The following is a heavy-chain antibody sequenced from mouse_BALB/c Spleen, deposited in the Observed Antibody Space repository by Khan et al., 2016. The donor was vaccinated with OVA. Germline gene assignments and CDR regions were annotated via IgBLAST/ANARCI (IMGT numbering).Heavy chain of an antibody. D-gene: IGHD2-3*01. CDR2: ISTYSGST. CDR3: ARPAYDGYYDY. J-gene: IGHJ2*01. CDR1: GYTFTDYA. V-gene: IGHV1S137*01. Sequence: QVRLQQSGPELVRPGVSVKISCKGSGYTFTDYAMYWVKQSHAKSLEWIGLISTYSGSTNYNQKFKGKVTMTVDKSSSAAYMELARLTSEDSAIDYCARPAYDGYYDYWGQGTALTVSS.